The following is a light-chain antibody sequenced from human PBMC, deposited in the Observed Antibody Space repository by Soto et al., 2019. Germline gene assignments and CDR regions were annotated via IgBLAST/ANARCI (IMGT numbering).Light chain of an antibody. CDR3: QQYNSWPRT. CDR1: QSVTIW. Sequence: DIQMTQSPYTLSASLGDRVTITCRASQSVTIWLAWYQQKPGKAPKLLIYKTSSLESGVPSRFSGSGSGTEFTLTISSLQPDDFATYSCQQYNSWPRTFGQGTKVEIK. V-gene: IGKV1-5*03. CDR2: KTS. J-gene: IGKJ1*01.